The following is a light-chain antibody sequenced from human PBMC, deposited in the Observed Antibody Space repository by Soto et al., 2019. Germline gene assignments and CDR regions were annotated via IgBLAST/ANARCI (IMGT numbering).Light chain of an antibody. J-gene: IGKJ4*01. V-gene: IGKV3-15*01. CDR1: QSVSSN. CDR2: GAS. CDR3: QHYNGNPLT. Sequence: EIVMTQSPATLSVSPGERATLSCRASQSVSSNLAWYQQKPGQAPRLLIYGASTRATGIPARFSGSGSGTEFTLTISSLQSEDFATYYCQHYNGNPLTFGGGTKVDIK.